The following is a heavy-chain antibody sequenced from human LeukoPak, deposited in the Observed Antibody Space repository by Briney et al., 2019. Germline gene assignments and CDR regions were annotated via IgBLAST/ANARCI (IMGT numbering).Heavy chain of an antibody. D-gene: IGHD5/OR15-5a*01. CDR1: GFTFSSYW. Sequence: GGSLRLSCAASGFTFSSYWMSGVCQAPGKGLEWVSAIGLAGDTYYPDSVKGRFTISRENAKNSMHLQMNSLKDGDTAVYYCIRGGIQVSGIDAFDIWGQGTVVTVSS. J-gene: IGHJ3*02. CDR2: IGLAGDT. CDR3: IRGGIQVSGIDAFDI. V-gene: IGHV3-13*01.